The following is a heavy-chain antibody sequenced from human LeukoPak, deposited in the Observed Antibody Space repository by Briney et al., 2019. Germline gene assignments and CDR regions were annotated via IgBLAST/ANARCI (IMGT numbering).Heavy chain of an antibody. J-gene: IGHJ4*02. Sequence: PGGSLRLSCAASGFSVSSNYMSWVRQAPGKGLEWISLIYNGGNTYYADSVKGRFSISRDNSKNRLYLQMHSLRAEDTAIYYCAKDSGYSGYALDYWGQGTLVTAFS. CDR1: GFSVSSNY. V-gene: IGHV3-66*01. CDR2: IYNGGNT. D-gene: IGHD5-12*01. CDR3: AKDSGYSGYALDY.